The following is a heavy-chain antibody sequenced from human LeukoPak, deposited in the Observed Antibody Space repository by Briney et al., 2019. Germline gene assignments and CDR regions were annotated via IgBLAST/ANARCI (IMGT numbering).Heavy chain of an antibody. CDR2: INPNSGGT. D-gene: IGHD5-24*01. Sequence: ASVKVSCKASGYTFTGYYMHWVRQAPGQGLEWMGWINPNSGGTNYAQKFQGRVTMTRDTSISTAYMELSRLRSDDTAVYYCAREMATITQTNIILLFDYWGQGTLVTVSS. CDR1: GYTFTGYY. V-gene: IGHV1-2*02. J-gene: IGHJ4*02. CDR3: AREMATITQTNIILLFDY.